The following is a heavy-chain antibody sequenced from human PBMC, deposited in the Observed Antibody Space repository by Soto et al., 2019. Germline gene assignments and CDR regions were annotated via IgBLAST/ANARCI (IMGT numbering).Heavy chain of an antibody. Sequence: SETLSLTCTVSGGSISSSSYYWGWIRQPPGKGLEWIGSIYYSGSTYYNLSLKSRVTISVDTSKNQFSLKLSSVTAADTAVYYCTRDNSSSYFDYWGQGTLVTVSS. D-gene: IGHD6-6*01. J-gene: IGHJ4*02. CDR1: GGSISSSSYY. CDR2: IYYSGST. CDR3: TRDNSSSYFDY. V-gene: IGHV4-39*02.